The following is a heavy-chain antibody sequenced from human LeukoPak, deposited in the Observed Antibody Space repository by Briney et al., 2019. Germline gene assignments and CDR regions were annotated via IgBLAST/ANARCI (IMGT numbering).Heavy chain of an antibody. J-gene: IGHJ5*02. D-gene: IGHD2-15*01. CDR2: ISSSSSYI. CDR1: GFTFSSYS. V-gene: IGHV3-21*01. CDR3: ARDIVVVVAATNINEPPWFDP. Sequence: PGGSLRLSCAASGFTFSSYSMNWVHQAPGKGLEWVSSISSSSSYIYYADSVKGRFTISRDNAKNSLYLQMNSLRAEDTAVYYCARDIVVVVAATNINEPPWFDPWGQGTLVTVSS.